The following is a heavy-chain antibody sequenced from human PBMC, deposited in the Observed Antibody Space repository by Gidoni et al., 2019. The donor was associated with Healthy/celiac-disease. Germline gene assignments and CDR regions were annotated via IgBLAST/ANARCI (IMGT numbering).Heavy chain of an antibody. J-gene: IGHJ4*02. CDR1: GFTFSSYA. D-gene: IGHD6-19*01. CDR2: ISGSGGST. Sequence: EVQLLESGGGLVQPGGSLRLSCAASGFTFSSYAMSWVRQAPGKGLEGVSAISGSGGSTYYADSLKGRFTISRDNSKNTLYLQMNSLRAEDTAVYYCAKDRGGWYEVDYWGQGTLVTVSS. CDR3: AKDRGGWYEVDY. V-gene: IGHV3-23*01.